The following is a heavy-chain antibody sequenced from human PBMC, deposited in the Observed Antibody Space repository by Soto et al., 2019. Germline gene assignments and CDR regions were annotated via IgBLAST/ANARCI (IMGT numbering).Heavy chain of an antibody. J-gene: IGHJ6*02. D-gene: IGHD5-18*01. V-gene: IGHV4-34*01. Sequence: SEALSLTCAVFSASLGDRYWAWIRQSPDKGLEWIGEVHPSGSTDYNPSLKSRLTLSLDTSRNQFSRKVASVPAPYTGVSFCSPGHPRGYSFGPQNFLYCVLEVWGPVITVTIAS. CDR3: SPGHPRGYSFGPQNFLYCVLEV. CDR2: VHPSGST. CDR1: SASLGDRY.